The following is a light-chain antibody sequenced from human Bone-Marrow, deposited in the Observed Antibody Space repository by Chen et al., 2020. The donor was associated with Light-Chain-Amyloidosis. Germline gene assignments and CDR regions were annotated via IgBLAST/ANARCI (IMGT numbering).Light chain of an antibody. Sequence: HSALTQSPSASGTPGQRVTFSCSGDNSNIGGNYVYCYHQVPGTAPKLLIYRNNLRPSGVPARFSGSKSGASASLAISGLRSEDEADYYCGSWDDGLSGPVFGGGTRLTVL. V-gene: IGLV1-47*01. CDR2: RNN. CDR1: NSNIGGNY. J-gene: IGLJ3*02. CDR3: GSWDDGLSGPV.